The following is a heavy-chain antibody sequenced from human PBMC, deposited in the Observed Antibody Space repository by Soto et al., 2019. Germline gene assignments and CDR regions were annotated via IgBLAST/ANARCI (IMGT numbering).Heavy chain of an antibody. V-gene: IGHV6-1*01. CDR1: GDSVSSNSAS. CDR2: TYYRSTWYY. J-gene: IGHJ4*02. D-gene: IGHD3-16*01. CDR3: PRMTRNFVSASNY. Sequence: QVQLQESGPRLVKPSQTLSLTCSISGDSVSSNSASWIWIRQSPSRGLEWLGRTYYRSTWYYDYAISVISRITISPNTSTNESSLQLNSMTPEDTAVYYCPRMTRNFVSASNYWGQGILVLVSS.